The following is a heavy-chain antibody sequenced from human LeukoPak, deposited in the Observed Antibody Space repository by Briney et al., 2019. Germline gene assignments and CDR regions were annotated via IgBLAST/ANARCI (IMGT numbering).Heavy chain of an antibody. V-gene: IGHV4-39*01. J-gene: IGHJ4*02. D-gene: IGHD3-22*01. CDR1: GGSISSSSYY. Sequence: SETLSLTCTVSGGSISSSSYYWGWIRQPPGKGLEWIGSIYYSGSTYYNPSLKSRITISVDTSKNQFSLKLSSVTAADTAVYYCASQYYDSSGYYYASFDYWGQGTPVTVSS. CDR3: ASQYYDSSGYYYASFDY. CDR2: IYYSGST.